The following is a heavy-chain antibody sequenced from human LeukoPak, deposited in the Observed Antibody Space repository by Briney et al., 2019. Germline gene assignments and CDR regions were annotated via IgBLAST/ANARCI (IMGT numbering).Heavy chain of an antibody. J-gene: IGHJ3*02. D-gene: IGHD3-22*01. CDR1: GGSISSYY. CDR2: IYTSGST. CDR3: ARAYDSSGYHPTYAFDI. Sequence: RPSETLSLTCTVSGGSISSYYWSWIRQPAGKGLEWIGRIYTSGSTNYNPSLKSRVTMSVDTSKNQFSLKLSSVTTADTAVYYRARAYDSSGYHPTYAFDIWGQGTMVTVSS. V-gene: IGHV4-4*07.